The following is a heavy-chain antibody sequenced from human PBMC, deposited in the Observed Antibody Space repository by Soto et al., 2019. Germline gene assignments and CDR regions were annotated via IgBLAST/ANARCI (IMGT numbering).Heavy chain of an antibody. CDR1: GYSFAGYW. Sequence: EESLKISCKGSGYSFAGYWITWVRQKPGKGLEWMGRIDPSDSQTYYSPSFRGHVTISADKSISTAYLQWSSLKASDTAMYYCARQGRYDFWSGYYYYYYYGMDVWGKGTTVTVSS. D-gene: IGHD3-3*01. CDR2: IDPSDSQT. J-gene: IGHJ6*04. V-gene: IGHV5-10-1*01. CDR3: ARQGRYDFWSGYYYYYYYGMDV.